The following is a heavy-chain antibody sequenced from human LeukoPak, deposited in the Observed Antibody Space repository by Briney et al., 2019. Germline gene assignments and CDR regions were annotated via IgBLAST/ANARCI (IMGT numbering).Heavy chain of an antibody. CDR1: GDSISSGSYY. Sequence: SETLSLTCTVSGDSISSGSYYWSWIRQPAGKGLEWIGRIYTSGSTNYNPSLKSRVTISVDTSKNQFSLKLSSVTAADTAVYYCARVDYYYDSSGYSRYFDLWGRGTLVTVSS. J-gene: IGHJ2*01. D-gene: IGHD3-22*01. CDR3: ARVDYYYDSSGYSRYFDL. V-gene: IGHV4-61*02. CDR2: IYTSGST.